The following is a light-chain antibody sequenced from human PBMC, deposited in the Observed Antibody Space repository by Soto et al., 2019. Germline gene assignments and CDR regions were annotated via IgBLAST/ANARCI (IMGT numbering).Light chain of an antibody. CDR3: QQYGSSGT. V-gene: IGKV3-20*01. CDR1: QSVSNNY. Sequence: EIVLTQSPGTLSLSPGERATLSCRASQSVSNNYLAWYQQKPGQAPRLLIYGASNRATGNPDRFSGRGSGTDFTLTISRLEPEDFAVYYCQQYGSSGTFGQGPKVEIK. J-gene: IGKJ1*01. CDR2: GAS.